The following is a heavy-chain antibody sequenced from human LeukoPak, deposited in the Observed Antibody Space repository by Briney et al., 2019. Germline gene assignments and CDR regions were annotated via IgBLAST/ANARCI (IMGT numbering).Heavy chain of an antibody. J-gene: IGHJ4*02. D-gene: IGHD2-2*01. CDR2: IYYSGST. Sequence: PSETLSLTCTVSGGSISSSSYYWGWIRQPPGKGLEWIGSIYYSGSTYYNPSLKSRVTISVDTSKNQFSLKLSSVTAADTAVYYCARNLPAADYWGQGTLVTVSS. V-gene: IGHV4-39*07. CDR1: GGSISSSSYY. CDR3: ARNLPAADY.